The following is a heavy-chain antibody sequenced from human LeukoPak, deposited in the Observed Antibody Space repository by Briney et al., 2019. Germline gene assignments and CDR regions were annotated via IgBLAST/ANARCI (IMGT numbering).Heavy chain of an antibody. CDR1: GXNFTTYC. CDR2: IYPGDSDT. V-gene: IGHV5-51*01. D-gene: IGHD3-22*01. Sequence: GESLKISFKASGXNFTTYCIAWVRQMPGKGVEWMGIIYPGDSDTRYSPSFQGQVTISADKSISTAYLQWSSLKASDTATYYCARLLNYDDLDYWGQGTLVTVSS. CDR3: ARLLNYDDLDY. J-gene: IGHJ4*02.